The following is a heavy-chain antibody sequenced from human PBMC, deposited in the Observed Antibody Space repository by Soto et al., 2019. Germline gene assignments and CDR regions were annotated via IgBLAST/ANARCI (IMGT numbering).Heavy chain of an antibody. CDR3: ARGGGSGSYYFDY. V-gene: IGHV4-31*01. J-gene: IGHJ4*02. CDR2: IYYSGST. Sequence: SETLSLTCTVSGGSISSGGYYWSWIRQHPGKGLEWIGYIYYSGSTYYNPSLKSLVTISVDTSKNQFSLKLSSVTVADTAEYYCARGGGSGSYYFDYWGQGTLVTVSS. D-gene: IGHD3-10*01. CDR1: GGSISSGGYY.